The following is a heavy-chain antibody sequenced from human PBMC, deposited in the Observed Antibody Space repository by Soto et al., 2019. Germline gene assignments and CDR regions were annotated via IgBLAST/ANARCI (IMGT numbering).Heavy chain of an antibody. Sequence: SETLSLTCTVSGGSISSNYWTWIRQPPGKGLEWIGYVYNSGSTNYNPSLKSRVTISEDTSKSQFSLKVNSMTAADTAVYYCERYRREAVAGYTLDNWGQGILVTVSS. D-gene: IGHD6-13*01. CDR1: GGSISSNY. J-gene: IGHJ4*02. V-gene: IGHV4-59*01. CDR3: ERYRREAVAGYTLDN. CDR2: VYNSGST.